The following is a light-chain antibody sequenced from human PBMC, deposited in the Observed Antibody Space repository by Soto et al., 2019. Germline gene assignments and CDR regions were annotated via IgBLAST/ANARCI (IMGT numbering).Light chain of an antibody. Sequence: QSVLTQPPSVSGAPGQRVTFSCTGSSSNIGAGYDVHWYQQFPGTAPKLLIYGNSNRPSGVPDRFSGSKSGTSASLAITGLQAEDEADYYCQSYDSSLSALYVFGTGTKLTVL. J-gene: IGLJ1*01. CDR1: SSNIGAGYD. V-gene: IGLV1-40*01. CDR2: GNS. CDR3: QSYDSSLSALYV.